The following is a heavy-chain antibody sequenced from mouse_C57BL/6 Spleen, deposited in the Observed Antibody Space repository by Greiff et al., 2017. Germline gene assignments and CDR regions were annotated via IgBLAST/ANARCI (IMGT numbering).Heavy chain of an antibody. J-gene: IGHJ4*01. Sequence: QVQLQPSGAELARPGASVTLSCKASGYTFTSYGISWVKQRTGQGLEWIGEIYPSSGNTYYNEKFKGKATLTADKSSSTAYMELRSLTSEDSAVYFCARYLGGYDDAMDYWSQGTSVTVSS. V-gene: IGHV1-81*01. CDR1: GYTFTSYG. D-gene: IGHD2-2*01. CDR2: IYPSSGNT. CDR3: ARYLGGYDDAMDY.